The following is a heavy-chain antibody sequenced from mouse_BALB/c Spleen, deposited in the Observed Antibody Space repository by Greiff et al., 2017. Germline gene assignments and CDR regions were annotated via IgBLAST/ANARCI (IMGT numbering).Heavy chain of an antibody. CDR1: GFTFSDYG. CDR2: ISNLAYSI. J-gene: IGHJ2*01. Sequence: EVMLVESGGGLVQPGGSRKLSCAASGFTFSDYGMAWVRQAPGKGPEWVAFISNLAYSIYYADTVTGRFTISRENAKNTLYLEMSSLRSEDTAMYYCARESYYDYQGYFDYWGQGTTLTVSS. CDR3: ARESYYDYQGYFDY. V-gene: IGHV5-15*02. D-gene: IGHD2-4*01.